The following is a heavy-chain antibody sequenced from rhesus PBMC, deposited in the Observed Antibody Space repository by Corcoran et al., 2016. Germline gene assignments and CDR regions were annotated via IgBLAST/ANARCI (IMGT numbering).Heavy chain of an antibody. J-gene: IGHJ4*01. CDR2: IYGSSTST. D-gene: IGHD6-25*01. Sequence: QVQLQESGPGVVKPSETLSLTCAVSGGSISDSYRWSWIRQPPGKGLEWIGYIYGSSTSTNYNPSLKSRLTISKGTAKKQFSLKLSSVTAADTAVYYCARSIAAAVFDYWGQGVLVTVSS. CDR1: GGSISDSYR. CDR3: ARSIAAAVFDY. V-gene: IGHV4S10*01.